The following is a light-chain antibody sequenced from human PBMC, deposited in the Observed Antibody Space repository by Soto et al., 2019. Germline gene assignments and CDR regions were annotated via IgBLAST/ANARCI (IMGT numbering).Light chain of an antibody. J-gene: IGKJ5*01. CDR2: GAS. CDR3: QQFNNWPPVT. CDR1: QSVRSN. V-gene: IGKV3-15*01. Sequence: EIVMTQSPATLSVSPGERATLSCRASQSVRSNLAWYQQKPGQAPRLLIYGASTRATGSPARFSGSGSGTEFTLTISSLQSEDFALYYCQQFNNWPPVTFGQGTRLEIK.